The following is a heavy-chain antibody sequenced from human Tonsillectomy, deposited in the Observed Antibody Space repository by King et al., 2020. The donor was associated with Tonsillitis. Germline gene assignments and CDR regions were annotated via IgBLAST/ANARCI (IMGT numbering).Heavy chain of an antibody. J-gene: IGHJ4*02. D-gene: IGHD3-16*01. CDR3: AGSRIRFGGGQGGGDY. CDR2: ISYDGINK. CDR1: GFTFSSYA. V-gene: IGHV3-30-3*01. Sequence: VQLVESGGGVVQPGRSLRLSCAASGFTFSSYAMLWVRQAPGKGLEWVAVISYDGINKYYADSVKGRFTISRDNSKNTLYLQMNSLRAEDTAVYYCAGSRIRFGGGQGGGDYWGQGTLVTVSS.